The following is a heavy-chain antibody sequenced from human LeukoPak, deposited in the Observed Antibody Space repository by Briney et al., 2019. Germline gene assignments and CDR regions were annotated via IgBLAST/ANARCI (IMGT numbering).Heavy chain of an antibody. CDR2: INPNSGGT. CDR3: ARQGYYYDSSGYYLFDP. J-gene: IGHJ5*02. Sequence: ASVKVSCKASGYTFTGYYMHWVRQAPGQGLEWMGWINPNSGGTNYAQKFQGRVTMTRDTSISTAYMELSRLRSDDTAVYYCARQGYYYDSSGYYLFDPWGQGTLVTVSS. CDR1: GYTFTGYY. D-gene: IGHD3-22*01. V-gene: IGHV1-2*02.